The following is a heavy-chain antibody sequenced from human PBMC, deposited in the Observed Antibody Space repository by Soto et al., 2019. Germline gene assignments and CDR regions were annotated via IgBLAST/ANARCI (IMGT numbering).Heavy chain of an antibody. CDR1: GYSFTNYW. CDR3: AGGGVRGVITRTRDYYGMDV. J-gene: IGHJ6*02. Sequence: GESLKISCQVSGYSFTNYWIGWVRQMPGKGLEWMGIIYPGDSDTRYSPSFQGQVTISADKSISTAYLQWSSLKASDTAMYYCAGGGVRGVITRTRDYYGMDVWGQGTTVTVSS. V-gene: IGHV5-51*01. CDR2: IYPGDSDT. D-gene: IGHD3-10*01.